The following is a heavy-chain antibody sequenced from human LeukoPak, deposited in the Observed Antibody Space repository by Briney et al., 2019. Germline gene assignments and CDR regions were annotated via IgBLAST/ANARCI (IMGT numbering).Heavy chain of an antibody. Sequence: PSETLSLTCTVSGVSISSGGYYWRWIRQHPGKGLEWIVYIYYSGSTYYNPSLNSRVTISVDTSKNQFSLKLSSVTAADTAVYYCARAKTPDYGDSPAYFDYWGQGTLVTVSS. CDR3: ARAKTPDYGDSPAYFDY. J-gene: IGHJ4*02. CDR2: IYYSGST. D-gene: IGHD4-17*01. V-gene: IGHV4-31*03. CDR1: GVSISSGGYY.